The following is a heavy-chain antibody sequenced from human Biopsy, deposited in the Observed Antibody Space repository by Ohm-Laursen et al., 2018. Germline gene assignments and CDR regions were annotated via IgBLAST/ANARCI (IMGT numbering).Heavy chain of an antibody. CDR3: ARGRRHCSGTCSRWYFDL. D-gene: IGHD2-2*01. CDR1: GYTFIAFS. V-gene: IGHV1-2*02. J-gene: IGHJ2*01. Sequence: SVKVSCKPSGYTFIAFSVHWLRQAPGQGLEWMGWINPKSGDTDYPQNFQGRVSMTRDTSISTAYMDLSRLRSDDTAVYYCARGRRHCSGTCSRWYFDLWGRGTLVTVSS. CDR2: INPKSGDT.